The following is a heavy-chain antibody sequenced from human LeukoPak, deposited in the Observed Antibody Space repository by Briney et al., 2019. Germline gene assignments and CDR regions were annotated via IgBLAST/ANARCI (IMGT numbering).Heavy chain of an antibody. D-gene: IGHD2-2*02. CDR1: GFTFSNSA. CDR3: AKRYCTRTPCYTGTYFDY. Sequence: PGGSLRLSCAASGFTFSNSAMSWVRQAPGQGLEWVSVISSGGDYTYYADSVKGRFTISRDNSKNTLYLQMNSLRAEDTAIYYCAKRYCTRTPCYTGTYFDYWGQGTLVTVSS. J-gene: IGHJ4*02. V-gene: IGHV3-23*01. CDR2: ISSGGDYT.